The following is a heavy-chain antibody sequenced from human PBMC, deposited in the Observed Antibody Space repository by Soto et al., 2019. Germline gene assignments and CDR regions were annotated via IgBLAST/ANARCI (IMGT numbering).Heavy chain of an antibody. CDR1: GFTFGDYA. CDR2: IRSKAYGGTT. Sequence: GGSLRLSCTASGFTFGDYAMSWVRQAPGKGLEWVGFIRSKAYGGTTEYAASAKGRFTISRDDSKSIAYLQMNSLKTEDTAVYYCTRAVVAGKMYYFDYWGQGTLVTVSS. V-gene: IGHV3-49*04. J-gene: IGHJ4*02. D-gene: IGHD6-19*01. CDR3: TRAVVAGKMYYFDY.